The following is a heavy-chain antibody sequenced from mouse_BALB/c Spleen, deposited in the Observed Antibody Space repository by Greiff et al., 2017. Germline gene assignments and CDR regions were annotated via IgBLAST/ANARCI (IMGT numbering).Heavy chain of an antibody. V-gene: IGHV3-1*02. CDR2: IHYSGST. CDR3: ASITTATNYYAMDY. D-gene: IGHD1-2*01. Sequence: EVQLVESGPDLVKPSQSLSLTCTVTGYSITSGYSWHWIRQFPGNKLEWMGYIHYSGSTNYNPSLKNRISITRDTSKNQFFLKLNSVTTEDTATYYCASITTATNYYAMDYWGQGTSVTVSS. J-gene: IGHJ4*01. CDR1: GYSITSGYS.